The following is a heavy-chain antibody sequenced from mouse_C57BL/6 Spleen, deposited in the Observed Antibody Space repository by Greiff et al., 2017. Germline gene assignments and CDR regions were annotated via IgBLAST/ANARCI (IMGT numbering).Heavy chain of an antibody. V-gene: IGHV1-22*01. J-gene: IGHJ3*01. CDR1: GYTFTDYN. Sequence: EVQLQQSGPELVKPGASVKMSCKASGYTFTDYNMHWVKQSHGKSLEWIGYINPNNGGTSYNQKFKGKATLTVNKSSSTAYMELRSLTSEDSAVYCCARSGYDCYPAWFAYWGQGTLVTVSA. CDR3: ARSGYDCYPAWFAY. D-gene: IGHD2-3*01. CDR2: INPNNGGT.